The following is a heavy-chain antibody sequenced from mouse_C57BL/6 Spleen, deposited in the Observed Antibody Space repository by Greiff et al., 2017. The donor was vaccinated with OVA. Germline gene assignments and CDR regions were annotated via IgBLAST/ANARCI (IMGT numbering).Heavy chain of an antibody. Sequence: QVQLQQSGAELVRPGASVTLSCKASGYTFTDYEMHWVKQTPVHGLEWIGAIDPETGGTAYNQKFKGKAILTADKSSSTAYMELRSLTAEDSAVYYCTRNYYGSSDWYCDVWGTGTTVTVSS. CDR2: IDPETGGT. V-gene: IGHV1-15*01. CDR1: GYTFTDYE. CDR3: TRNYYGSSDWYCDV. J-gene: IGHJ1*03. D-gene: IGHD1-1*01.